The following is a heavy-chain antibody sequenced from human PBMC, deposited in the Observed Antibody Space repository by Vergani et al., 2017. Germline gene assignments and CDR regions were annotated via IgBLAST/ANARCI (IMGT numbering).Heavy chain of an antibody. CDR1: GGSISSGGYY. D-gene: IGHD5-12*01. J-gene: IGHJ5*02. CDR3: ARDNSGYDYNWFDP. CDR2: IYYSGST. Sequence: QVQLQESGPGLVKPSQTLSLTCTVSGGSISSGGYYWSWIRQHPGKGLEWIGYIYYSGSTYYNPSLKSRVTISVDTSKNQFSLKLSSVTAADSAVYYCARDNSGYDYNWFDPCGQGTLVTVSS. V-gene: IGHV4-31*03.